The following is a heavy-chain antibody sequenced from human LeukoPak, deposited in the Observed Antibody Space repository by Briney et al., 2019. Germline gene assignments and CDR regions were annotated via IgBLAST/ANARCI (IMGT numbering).Heavy chain of an antibody. D-gene: IGHD6-6*01. V-gene: IGHV3-53*01. CDR2: IYSGGST. CDR1: GFTVSSNY. CDR3: AAYSSCDY. Sequence: GGSLRLSCATSGFTVSSNYMTWVRQAPGKGLEWISLIYSGGSTYYADSVKGRFTISRDNSKNTLYLQMNSLRAEDTAVYYCAAYSSCDYWGQGTLVTVSS. J-gene: IGHJ4*02.